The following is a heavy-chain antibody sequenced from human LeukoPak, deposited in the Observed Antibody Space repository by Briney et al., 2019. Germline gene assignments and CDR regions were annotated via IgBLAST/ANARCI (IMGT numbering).Heavy chain of an antibody. J-gene: IGHJ5*02. CDR1: GGTFSSYA. Sequence: LVKVSCKASGGTFSSYAISWVRQAPGQGLEWMGGITPIFGTANYAQKSQGRVTITADESTSTAYMELSSLRSEDTAVYYCARTVAVAGTGWFDPWGQGTLVTVSS. V-gene: IGHV1-69*13. D-gene: IGHD6-19*01. CDR3: ARTVAVAGTGWFDP. CDR2: ITPIFGTA.